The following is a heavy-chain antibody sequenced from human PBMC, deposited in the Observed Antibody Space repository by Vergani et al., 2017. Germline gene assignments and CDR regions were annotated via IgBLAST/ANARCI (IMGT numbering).Heavy chain of an antibody. V-gene: IGHV3-21*01. J-gene: IGHJ4*02. CDR1: GFTFSSYS. Sequence: EVQLVESGGGLVKPGGSLRLSCAASGFTFSSYSMNWVRQAPGKGLEWDSSISRSSTYIYYAGSVKGRFTISRGNAKKSLYRQMNSLRAEDTAVYYWATPGYGGNYPPDYWGQGTLVTVSS. D-gene: IGHD4-23*01. CDR2: ISRSSTYI. CDR3: ATPGYGGNYPPDY.